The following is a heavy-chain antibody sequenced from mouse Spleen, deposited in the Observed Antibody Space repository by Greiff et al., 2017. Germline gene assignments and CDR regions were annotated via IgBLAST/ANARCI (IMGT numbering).Heavy chain of an antibody. CDR1: GFTFSDYY. CDR2: ISNGGGST. Sequence: EVKLVESGGGLVQPGGSLKLSCATSGFTFSDYYMYWVRQTPEKRLEWVAYISNGGGSTYYPDTVKGRFTISRDNAKNTLYLQMSRLKSEDTAMYYCARSYYYGSSYGWYFDVWGAGTTVTVSS. V-gene: IGHV5-12*02. D-gene: IGHD1-1*01. J-gene: IGHJ1*01. CDR3: ARSYYYGSSYGWYFDV.